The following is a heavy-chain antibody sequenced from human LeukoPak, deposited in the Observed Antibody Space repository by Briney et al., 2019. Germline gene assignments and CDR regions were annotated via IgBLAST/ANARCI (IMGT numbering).Heavy chain of an antibody. V-gene: IGHV1-2*02. CDR2: VSPNSGGA. CDR3: VRDFTSSSGIFDY. D-gene: IGHD6-6*01. Sequence: ASMKVSCKASGYTFTGYYIHWVRQAPGQGLEWMGWVSPNSGGASYAQRFQGRVTMTRDTSITTTYMELTNLRSDDTAVYYCVRDFTSSSGIFDYWGQGTLVTVSS. J-gene: IGHJ4*02. CDR1: GYTFTGYY.